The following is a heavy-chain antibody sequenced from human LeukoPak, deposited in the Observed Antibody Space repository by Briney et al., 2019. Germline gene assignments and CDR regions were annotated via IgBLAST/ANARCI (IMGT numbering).Heavy chain of an antibody. CDR3: AKGTGTAHYYYYGMDV. D-gene: IGHD1-1*01. J-gene: IGHJ6*02. Sequence: PGGSLRLSCAASGFTFSSYGMHWVRQAPGKGLEWVAVISYDGSNKYYADSVKGRFTISRDNSKNTLYLQMNSLRAEDTAVYYCAKGTGTAHYYYYGMDVWGQGTTVTVSS. CDR2: ISYDGSNK. V-gene: IGHV3-30*18. CDR1: GFTFSSYG.